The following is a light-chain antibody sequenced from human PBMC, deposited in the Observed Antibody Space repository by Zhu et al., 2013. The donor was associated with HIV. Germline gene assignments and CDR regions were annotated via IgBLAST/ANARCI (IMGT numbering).Light chain of an antibody. CDR2: STT. V-gene: IGLV7-43*01. Sequence: QTVVTQEPSLTVSPGGTVTLTCASSAGPVINGNYPNWFQQKPGQAPRALIYSTTDKHSWTPARFSGSLLGDKAALTLSGVQPEDEAEYYCLLYYSAVRRWVFGGGTKLTVL. CDR3: LLYYSAVRRWV. J-gene: IGLJ3*02. CDR1: AGPVINGNY.